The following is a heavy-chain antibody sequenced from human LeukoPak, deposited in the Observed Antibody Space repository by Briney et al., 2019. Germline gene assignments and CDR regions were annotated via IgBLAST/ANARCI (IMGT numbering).Heavy chain of an antibody. CDR1: GYTFTSYG. Sequence: ASVKVSCKASGYTFTSYGISWVRQAPGQGLEWMGWISAYNGNTNYAQKLQGRVTMTTDTSTSTAYMELRSLRSDDTAVYYCARILVATRSYYYYYYGMDVWGQGTTVTVSS. D-gene: IGHD5-12*01. CDR2: ISAYNGNT. J-gene: IGHJ6*02. CDR3: ARILVATRSYYYYYYGMDV. V-gene: IGHV1-18*01.